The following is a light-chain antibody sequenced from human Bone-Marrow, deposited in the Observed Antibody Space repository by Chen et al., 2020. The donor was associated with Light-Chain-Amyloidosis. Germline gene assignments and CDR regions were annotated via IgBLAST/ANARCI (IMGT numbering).Light chain of an antibody. J-gene: IGLJ1*01. V-gene: IGLV1-47*01. Sequence: QSVLTPPPSASGPPGQTVTISFSGASSNIGINYVYWYQHCPGAAPNLLIHRNNQRTSGVPDRFAASKSGTSAILAISGLRSEDEGDDDCAAWDGSLSGYVFGTGTKVIVL. CDR2: RNN. CDR3: AAWDGSLSGYV. CDR1: SSNIGINY.